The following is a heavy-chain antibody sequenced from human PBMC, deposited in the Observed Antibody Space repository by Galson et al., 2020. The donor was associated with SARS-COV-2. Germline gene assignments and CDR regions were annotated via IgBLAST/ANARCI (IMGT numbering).Heavy chain of an antibody. CDR3: ARSGYSSNYYYYYGMDV. J-gene: IGHJ6*02. D-gene: IGHD6-19*01. CDR1: GGTFSSYA. Sequence: SVKVSCKASGGTFSSYAISWVRQAPGQGLEWMGGIIPIFGTTNYAQKFQGRVTITADESTSTAYMELSSLRSEDTAVYYCARSGYSSNYYYYYGMDVWGQGTTVTVSS. CDR2: IIPIFGTT. V-gene: IGHV1-69*13.